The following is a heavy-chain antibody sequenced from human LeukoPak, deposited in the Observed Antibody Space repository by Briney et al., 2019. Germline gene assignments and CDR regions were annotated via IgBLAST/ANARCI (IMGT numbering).Heavy chain of an antibody. D-gene: IGHD3-10*01. CDR1: GYTFTGYY. V-gene: IGHV1-2*02. CDR3: AREKRNTMVRGVIYGY. J-gene: IGHJ4*02. Sequence: ASVKVSCKASGYTFTGYYMHWVRQAPGQGLEWMGWINPNSGGTNYAQKFQGRVTMTRDTSISTAYMELSRLRSDDTAVYYCAREKRNTMVRGVIYGYWGQGTLVTVSS. CDR2: INPNSGGT.